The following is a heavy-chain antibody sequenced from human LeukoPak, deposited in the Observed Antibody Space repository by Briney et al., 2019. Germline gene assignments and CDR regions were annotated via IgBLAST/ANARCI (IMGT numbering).Heavy chain of an antibody. Sequence: ASVKVSCKASGYTFTSYYTHWVRQAPGQGLEWMGIINPSGGSTSYAQKFQGRVTMTRDTSTSTVYMELSSLRSEDTAVYYCAREISRAYCGGDCYSGFDYWGQGTLVTVSS. D-gene: IGHD2-21*02. V-gene: IGHV1-46*01. CDR2: INPSGGST. J-gene: IGHJ4*02. CDR1: GYTFTSYY. CDR3: AREISRAYCGGDCYSGFDY.